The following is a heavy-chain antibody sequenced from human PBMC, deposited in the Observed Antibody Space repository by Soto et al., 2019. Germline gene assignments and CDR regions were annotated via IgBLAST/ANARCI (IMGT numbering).Heavy chain of an antibody. V-gene: IGHV3-30-3*01. J-gene: IGHJ4*02. CDR1: GFTFSSYA. CDR2: ISYDGSNK. D-gene: IGHD6-13*01. Sequence: QVQLVESGGGVVQPGRSLRLSCAASGFTFSSYAMHWVRQAPGKGLEWVAVISYDGSNKYYADSVKGRFTISRDNSKNTLYLQMNSLRAEDTVWYYCAGSRGSSRWYGGFDYWGQGTLVTVSS. CDR3: AGSRGSSRWYGGFDY.